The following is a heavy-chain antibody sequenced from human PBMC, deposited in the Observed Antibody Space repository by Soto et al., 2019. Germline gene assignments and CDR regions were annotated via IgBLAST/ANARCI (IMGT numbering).Heavy chain of an antibody. V-gene: IGHV1-69*02. J-gene: IGHJ4*02. D-gene: IGHD6-6*01. CDR3: ARAEIGGLYSSSYHDY. CDR2: IIPILGIA. Sequence: ASVKVSCKASGGTFSSYTISWVRQAPGQGLEWMGRIIPILGIANYAQKFQGRVTITADKSTSTAYMELSSLRSEDTAVYYCARAEIGGLYSSSYHDYWGQGTLVTVSS. CDR1: GGTFSSYT.